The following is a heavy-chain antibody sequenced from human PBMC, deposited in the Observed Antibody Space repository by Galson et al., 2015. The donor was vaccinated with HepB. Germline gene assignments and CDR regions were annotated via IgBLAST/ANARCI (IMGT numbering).Heavy chain of an antibody. J-gene: IGHJ6*03. CDR3: ARGRRFGEFFARHYYYHMDV. V-gene: IGHV4-34*01. D-gene: IGHD3-10*01. CDR2: INHGGST. Sequence: TLSLTCAVYGGSFSGHYWSWIRQPPGKGLEWIGEINHGGSTNYNPSLKSRVTISIDTSRNQFSLKVSSATAADTAVYYCARGRRFGEFFARHYYYHMDVWGKGTTVTVSS. CDR1: GGSFSGHY.